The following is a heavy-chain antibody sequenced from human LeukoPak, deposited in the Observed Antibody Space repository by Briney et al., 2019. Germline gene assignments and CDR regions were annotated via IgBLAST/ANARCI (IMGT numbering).Heavy chain of an antibody. CDR2: ISGSGGST. D-gene: IGHD2-2*01. CDR3: ARGVVVPAGNFDY. J-gene: IGHJ4*02. CDR1: GFTFSSYG. Sequence: GGSLRLSCAASGFTFSSYGMSWVRQAPGKGLEWVSAISGSGGSTYYADSVKGRFTISRDNSKNTLYLQMNSLRAEDTAVYYCARGVVVPAGNFDYWGQGTLVTVSS. V-gene: IGHV3-23*01.